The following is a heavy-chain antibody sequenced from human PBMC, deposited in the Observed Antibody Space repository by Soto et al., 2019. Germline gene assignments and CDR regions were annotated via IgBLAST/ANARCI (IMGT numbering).Heavy chain of an antibody. CDR1: GFTFSNAC. J-gene: IGHJ5*02. V-gene: IGHV3-15*01. CDR2: IKSKTDGGTT. CDR3: TKDLGWLRFDP. Sequence: GSLRLSFAASGFTFSNACMSWVRQAPGKGLEWVGRIKSKTDGGTTDYAAPVKGRFTISRDDSKNTLYLQMNSLKTEDTAVYYCTKDLGWLRFDPWGQGTLVTVSS. D-gene: IGHD5-12*01.